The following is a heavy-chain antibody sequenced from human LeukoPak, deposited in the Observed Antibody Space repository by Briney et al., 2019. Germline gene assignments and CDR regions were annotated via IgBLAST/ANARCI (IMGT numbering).Heavy chain of an antibody. CDR3: ARWGVLFDY. CDR1: GGSFSGYY. J-gene: IGHJ4*02. CDR2: INHSGST. V-gene: IGHV4-34*01. D-gene: IGHD2-8*01. Sequence: SETLSLTCAVYGGSFSGYYWSWIRQPPGKGLEWIGEINHSGSTNYNPSLKSRVTMSVDTSKNQFSLKLSSVTAADTAVYYCARWGVLFDYWGQGTLVTVTS.